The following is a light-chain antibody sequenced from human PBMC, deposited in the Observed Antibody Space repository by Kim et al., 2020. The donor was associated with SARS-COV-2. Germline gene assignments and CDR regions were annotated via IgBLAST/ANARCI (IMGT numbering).Light chain of an antibody. Sequence: ASVKLTCTLSSGHSSYAIAWHQQQPEKGPRYLMKLNSDGSHSKGDGIPDRFSGSSSGAERYLTISSLQSEDEADYYCQTWGTGIRVFGGGTKL. J-gene: IGLJ3*02. CDR2: LNSDGSH. CDR3: QTWGTGIRV. CDR1: SGHSSYA. V-gene: IGLV4-69*01.